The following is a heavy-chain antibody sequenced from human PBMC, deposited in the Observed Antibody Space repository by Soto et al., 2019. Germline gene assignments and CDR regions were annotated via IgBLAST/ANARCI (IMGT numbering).Heavy chain of an antibody. J-gene: IGHJ4*02. CDR1: GYTFSDNW. CDR3: APRASSSGYFDY. D-gene: IGHD6-6*01. V-gene: IGHV5-51*01. Sequence: GEALKISCRGSGYTFSDNWIGWVRQMPGKGLEWMGIIYPGDSDTRYSPSFQGQVTISADKSISTAYLQWSSLKTSDTAIYYCAPRASSSGYFDYWGQGTLVTVSS. CDR2: IYPGDSDT.